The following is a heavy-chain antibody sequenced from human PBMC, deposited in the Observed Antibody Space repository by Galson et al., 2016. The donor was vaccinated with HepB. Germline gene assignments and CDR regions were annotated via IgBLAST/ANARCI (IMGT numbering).Heavy chain of an antibody. CDR1: GDSVSSNSAA. D-gene: IGHD4-17*01. CDR2: TYYRPKWYN. V-gene: IGHV6-1*01. J-gene: IGHJ4*02. CDR3: ARQYGTYFAY. Sequence: CAISGDSVSSNSAAWHWIRQSPSRGLEWLGRTYYRPKWYNDYTVSVKGRITINPDTSKNQFSLQLNSVTPEDTAVYYRARQYGTYFAYWGRGTLVTVSS.